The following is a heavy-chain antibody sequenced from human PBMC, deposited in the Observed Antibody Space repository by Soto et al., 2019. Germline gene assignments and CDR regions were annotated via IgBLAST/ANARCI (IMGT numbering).Heavy chain of an antibody. CDR3: ARGSNQDY. CDR1: GFTFSPYW. V-gene: IGHV3-7*03. Sequence: EVQLVESGGDLVQPGGSLRLSCVASGFTFSPYWQSWVRQAPGRGLQWVATINNDGSEKYYADSVKGRFTISRDNARDSLYLQLTSLRAEDTAIYYCARGSNQDYWGQGTLVAVSS. CDR2: INNDGSEK. D-gene: IGHD2-8*01. J-gene: IGHJ4*02.